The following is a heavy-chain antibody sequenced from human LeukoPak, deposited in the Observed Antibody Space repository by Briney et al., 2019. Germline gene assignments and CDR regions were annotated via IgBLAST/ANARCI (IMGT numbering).Heavy chain of an antibody. CDR2: IYYSGNT. V-gene: IGHV4-39*01. CDR3: ARHSNIVVVVAARGFDP. D-gene: IGHD2-15*01. CDR1: GGSISSNGYF. Sequence: SETLSLTCTVSGGSISSNGYFWGWIRQPPGKGLEWIGTIYYSGNTYYNPSLKIRVTISVDTSKNQFSLRLSSVTAADTAFYYCARHSNIVVVVAARGFDPWGQGTLVTVSS. J-gene: IGHJ5*02.